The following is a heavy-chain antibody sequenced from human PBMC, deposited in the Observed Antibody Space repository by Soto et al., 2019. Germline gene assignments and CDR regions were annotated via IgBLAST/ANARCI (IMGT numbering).Heavy chain of an antibody. Sequence: PGGSLRLSCAVVGMTVSGKKYVAWVRQAPGKGLEWVSGVYDADGKYYADSVKGRFTTSRDSSKTIVYLEMNDLGPEGTAIYYCATWMQREHAYDVWGQGTTVTV. J-gene: IGHJ3*01. D-gene: IGHD1-1*01. V-gene: IGHV3-53*01. CDR1: GMTVSGKKY. CDR3: ATWMQREHAYDV. CDR2: VYDADGK.